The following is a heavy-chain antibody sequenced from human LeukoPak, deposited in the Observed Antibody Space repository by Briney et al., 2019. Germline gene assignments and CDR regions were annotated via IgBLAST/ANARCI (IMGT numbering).Heavy chain of an antibody. V-gene: IGHV3-49*03. CDR1: GFTFGDYA. CDR3: ARGSYDFWKKAFFDQ. CDR2: IRSKAYVVTT. D-gene: IGHD3-3*01. Sequence: GGSLRLXCTASGFTFGDYAMSWFRQAPGKGLEWVGFIRSKAYVVTTDYAESVKGRFTISRDDSKSIAYLQMNSLKTEDTAVYYCARGSYDFWKKAFFDQWGQRTLVTVSS. J-gene: IGHJ4*02.